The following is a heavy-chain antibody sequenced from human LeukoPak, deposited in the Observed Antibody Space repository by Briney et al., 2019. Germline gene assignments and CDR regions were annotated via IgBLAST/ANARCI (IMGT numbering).Heavy chain of an antibody. CDR3: ARDSSYYDSSGYYNY. J-gene: IGHJ4*02. Sequence: SETLSLTCTVSGGSISSYYWNWIRQPPGKGLEWIGYIFYSGNTKYNPSLRSRVSISVDTSKNQFSLKLSSVTAADTAVYYCARDSSYYDSSGYYNYWGQGTLVTVSS. D-gene: IGHD3-22*01. CDR1: GGSISSYY. CDR2: IFYSGNT. V-gene: IGHV4-59*01.